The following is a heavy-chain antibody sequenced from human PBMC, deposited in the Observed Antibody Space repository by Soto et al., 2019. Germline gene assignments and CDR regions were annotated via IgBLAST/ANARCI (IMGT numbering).Heavy chain of an antibody. D-gene: IGHD6-13*01. J-gene: IGHJ6*02. CDR3: ARDHGSSWYGGSGGMDV. CDR1: GFSFIDYS. Sequence: SVKVSCKASGFSFIDYSILWVRQAPGQSLEWLGWINAGNGNTKYSHKFQDRVTITSDTSATTTYMELRSLRSEDTAVYYCARDHGSSWYGGSGGMDVWGQGTTVTVSS. CDR2: INAGNGNT. V-gene: IGHV1-3*01.